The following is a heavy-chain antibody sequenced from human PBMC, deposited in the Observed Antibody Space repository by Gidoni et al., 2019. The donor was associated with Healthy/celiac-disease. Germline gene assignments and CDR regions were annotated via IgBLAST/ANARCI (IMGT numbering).Heavy chain of an antibody. D-gene: IGHD6-6*01. CDR2: ISSSSSYI. Sequence: EVQLVESGGGLVKPGGSLRLYSAAAGFTFSSYSMNWVRPAPGKGLEWVSSISSSSSYIYYADSVKGRFTISRDNAKNSLYLQMNSLRAEDTAVYYCARDRSSSLGSYWGQGTLVTVSS. J-gene: IGHJ4*02. CDR3: ARDRSSSLGSY. CDR1: GFTFSSYS. V-gene: IGHV3-21*01.